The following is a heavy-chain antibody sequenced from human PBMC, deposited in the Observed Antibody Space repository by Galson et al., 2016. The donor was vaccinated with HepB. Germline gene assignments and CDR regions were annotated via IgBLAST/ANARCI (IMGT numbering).Heavy chain of an antibody. CDR3: ARDCGTSCYPNDAFDI. J-gene: IGHJ3*02. V-gene: IGHV4-34*01. D-gene: IGHD2-2*01. CDR1: GGSFTDSY. Sequence: SETLSLTCAVSGGSFTDSYWSWIRQPPGKGLEWIGEINHSGSASDNPSLKSRVTISVDTSKNQFSLKLSSVTAADTAVYYCARDCGTSCYPNDAFDIWGQGTMVTVSS. CDR2: INHSGSA.